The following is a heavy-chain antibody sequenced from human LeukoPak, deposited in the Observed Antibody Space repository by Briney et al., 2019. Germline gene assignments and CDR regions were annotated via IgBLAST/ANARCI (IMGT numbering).Heavy chain of an antibody. CDR2: IYYSGST. J-gene: IGHJ4*02. CDR3: ARHRAYGSGSYSPYCFDY. Sequence: SETLSLTCAVYGGSFSGYYWSWLRQPPGKGLEWLGNIYYSGSTDYSPSLQSRVTISLDTSRNQFSLNLRSVTAADTAVYYCARHRAYGSGSYSPYCFDYWGQGTRVTVSS. CDR1: GGSFSGYY. V-gene: IGHV4-34*01. D-gene: IGHD3-10*01.